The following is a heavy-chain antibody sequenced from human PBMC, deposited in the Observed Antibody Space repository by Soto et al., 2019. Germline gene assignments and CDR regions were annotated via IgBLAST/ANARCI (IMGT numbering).Heavy chain of an antibody. Sequence: QVQLVQSGAEVKKPGASVKVSCKASGYTFTSYDINGVRQATGQGLEWMGWMNPNSGNPGYAQKFQGRVTMTRNTSISTAYMELSILRSEDTDVYYCARTLYGDTVDYWGQGTLVTVSS. CDR2: MNPNSGNP. D-gene: IGHD4-17*01. CDR3: ARTLYGDTVDY. CDR1: GYTFTSYD. V-gene: IGHV1-8*01. J-gene: IGHJ4*02.